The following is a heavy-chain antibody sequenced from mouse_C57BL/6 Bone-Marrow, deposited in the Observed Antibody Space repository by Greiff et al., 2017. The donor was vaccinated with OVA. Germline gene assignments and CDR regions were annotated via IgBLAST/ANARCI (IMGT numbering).Heavy chain of an antibody. CDR2: ISSGGSYT. D-gene: IGHD2-5*01. J-gene: IGHJ2*01. V-gene: IGHV5-6*01. CDR1: GFTFSSYG. Sequence: DVHLVESGGDLVKPGGSLKLSCAASGFTFSSYGMSWVRQTPDKRLEWVATISSGGSYTYYPDSVKGRFTISRDNAKNTLYLQMSSLKSEDTAMYYCARQYYSNYGDYWGQGTTLTVSS. CDR3: ARQYYSNYGDY.